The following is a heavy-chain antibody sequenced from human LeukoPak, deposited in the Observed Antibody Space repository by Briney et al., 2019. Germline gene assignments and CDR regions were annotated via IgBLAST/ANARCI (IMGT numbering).Heavy chain of an antibody. Sequence: GGSLRLSCAASGFTFSSYWMSWVRQAPGKGLEWVANIKQDGSEKYYVDSVKGRFTISRDNAKNSLYLQMNSLRAEDTAVYYCARGPDYGDYVFDYWGQGTLVTVSS. CDR2: IKQDGSEK. D-gene: IGHD4-17*01. V-gene: IGHV3-7*04. CDR3: ARGPDYGDYVFDY. CDR1: GFTFSSYW. J-gene: IGHJ4*02.